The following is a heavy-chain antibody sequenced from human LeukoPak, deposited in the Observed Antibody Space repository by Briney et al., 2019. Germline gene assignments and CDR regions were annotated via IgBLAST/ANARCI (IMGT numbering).Heavy chain of an antibody. D-gene: IGHD6-13*01. CDR3: ARGRYSSSWTAFDY. V-gene: IGHV4-31*03. J-gene: IGHJ4*02. CDR2: IYYSGST. Sequence: SETLSLTCTVSGGSISSGGYYWSWIRQHPGTGLEWIGYIYYSGSTYYNPSLKSRVTISVDTSKNQFSLKLSSVTAADTAVYYCARGRYSSSWTAFDYWGQGTLVTVSS. CDR1: GGSISSGGYY.